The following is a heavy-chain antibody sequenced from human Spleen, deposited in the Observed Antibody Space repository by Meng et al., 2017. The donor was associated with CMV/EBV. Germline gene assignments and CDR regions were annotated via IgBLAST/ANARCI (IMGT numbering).Heavy chain of an antibody. CDR1: GYTFTSYY. Sequence: ASVKVSCKASGYTFTSYYIHWVRQAPGHGLEWMGIIKPGGGSTTYAQNLQGRITLTRDVSTSTVYMELSSLTSEDTAVCYCARDQIAVSGLSYYFDFWGQGTLVTVSS. V-gene: IGHV1-46*01. CDR3: ARDQIAVSGLSYYFDF. J-gene: IGHJ4*02. CDR2: IKPGGGST. D-gene: IGHD6-19*01.